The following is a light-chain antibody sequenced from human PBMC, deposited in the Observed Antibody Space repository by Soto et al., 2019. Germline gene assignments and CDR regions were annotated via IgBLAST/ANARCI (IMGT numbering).Light chain of an antibody. CDR3: QQYNNWPFT. CDR1: QSVSDN. V-gene: IGKV3-15*01. J-gene: IGKJ3*01. CDR2: GAS. Sequence: EIVMTQSPATLSVSPGERATLSCRASQSVSDNLAWYQQKPGQAPRLLIHGASTRATGIPARFNGSGSGTEFTLTISSLQSGDFAVYYCQQYNNWPFTFGPGTKVDIK.